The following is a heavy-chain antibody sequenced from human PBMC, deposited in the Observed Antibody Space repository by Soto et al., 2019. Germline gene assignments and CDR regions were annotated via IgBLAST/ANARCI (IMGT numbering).Heavy chain of an antibody. CDR2: IDTDGGGT. CDR3: ATVFDV. CDR1: GFTFRSHR. J-gene: IGHJ4*02. Sequence: DVRLVESGGGLVQPGGSLRVSCAASGFTFRSHRIHWVRQAPGKGLEWVSRIDTDGGGTSYADSVKGRFSISTDNAKNTVYLQRNDLRVEDTAVYYCATVFDVWGQGTLVTVSS. V-gene: IGHV3-74*01.